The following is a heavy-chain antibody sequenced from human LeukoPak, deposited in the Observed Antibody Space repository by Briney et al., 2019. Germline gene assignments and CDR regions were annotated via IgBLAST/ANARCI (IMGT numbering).Heavy chain of an antibody. V-gene: IGHV3-30-3*01. D-gene: IGHD5-24*01. CDR3: ARVEFSYKMATIGPFDY. J-gene: IGHJ4*02. CDR2: ISYDGSNK. CDR1: GFTFSSYA. Sequence: GRSLRLSCAASGFTFSSYAMHWVRQAPGKGLEWVAVISYDGSNKYYADSVKGRFTISRDNSKNTLYLQMNSLRAEDTAVYYCARVEFSYKMATIGPFDYWGQGTLVTVSS.